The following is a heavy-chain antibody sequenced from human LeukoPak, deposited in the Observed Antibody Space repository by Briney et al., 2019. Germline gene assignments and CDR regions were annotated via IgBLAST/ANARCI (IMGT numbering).Heavy chain of an antibody. CDR1: GGPISSYY. D-gene: IGHD3-16*01. CDR2: IYYSGST. CDR3: AREGEESFDY. Sequence: PSETLSLTCTVSGGPISSYYWSWIRQPPGKGLEWIGYIYYSGSTNYNPSLKSRVTISVDTSKNQFSLKLSSVTAADTAVYYCAREGEESFDYWGQGTLVTVSS. J-gene: IGHJ4*02. V-gene: IGHV4-59*01.